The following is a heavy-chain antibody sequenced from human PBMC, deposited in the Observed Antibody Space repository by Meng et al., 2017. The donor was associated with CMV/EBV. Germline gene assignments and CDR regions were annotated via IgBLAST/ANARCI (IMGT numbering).Heavy chain of an antibody. D-gene: IGHD2-2*01. CDR3: ARDLMNCSSTSCANWFDP. J-gene: IGHJ5*02. Sequence: QVRLKGPGPGLVKPSETLSLTCTVSGGSISSYYWSWIRQPAGKGLEWIGRIYTSGSTNYNPSLKSRVTMSVDTSKNQFSLKLSSVTAADTAVYYCARDLMNCSSTSCANWFDPWGQGTLVTVSS. CDR1: GGSISSYY. CDR2: IYTSGST. V-gene: IGHV4-4*07.